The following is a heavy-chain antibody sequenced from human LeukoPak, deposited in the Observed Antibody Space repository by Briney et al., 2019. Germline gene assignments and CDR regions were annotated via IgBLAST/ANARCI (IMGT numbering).Heavy chain of an antibody. V-gene: IGHV4-34*01. Sequence: PSETLSLTCAVYGGSFSGYYWSWILQPPAKGLHWIGESNHSGSTNYNPSLKSRVPISVGTSKNPFSLKLSSVAAADTAVYYCARTGYYDSFWGQGTLVTVSS. CDR3: ARTGYYDSF. CDR1: GGSFSGYY. J-gene: IGHJ4*02. CDR2: SNHSGST. D-gene: IGHD3-22*01.